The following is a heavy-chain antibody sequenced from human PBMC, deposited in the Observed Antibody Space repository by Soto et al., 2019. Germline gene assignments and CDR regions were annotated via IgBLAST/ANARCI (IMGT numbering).Heavy chain of an antibody. D-gene: IGHD3-10*01. CDR1: GGSVSSGSYY. V-gene: IGHV4-61*01. CDR2: IYYSGST. Sequence: LSLTCTVSGGSVSSGSYYWSWIRQPPGKGLEWIGYIYYSGSTNYNPSLKSRVTISVDTSKNQFSLKLSSVTAADTAVYYCARPGGLLWFGEFDDAFDIWGQGTMVTVSS. CDR3: ARPGGLLWFGEFDDAFDI. J-gene: IGHJ3*02.